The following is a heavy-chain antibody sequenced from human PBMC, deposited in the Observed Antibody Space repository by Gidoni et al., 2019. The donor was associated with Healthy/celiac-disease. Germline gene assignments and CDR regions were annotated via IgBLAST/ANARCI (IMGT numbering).Heavy chain of an antibody. J-gene: IGHJ6*02. CDR3: ATPGEWLSLLSYYGMDV. D-gene: IGHD3-3*01. V-gene: IGHV1-2*02. Sequence: QVQLVQSGAEVKKPGASVKVSCKASGYTFTGYYMHWVRQAPGQGLEWMGWINPNSGGTNYAQKFQGRVTMTRDTSISTAYMELSRLRSDDTAVYYCATPGEWLSLLSYYGMDVWGQGTTVTVSS. CDR2: INPNSGGT. CDR1: GYTFTGYY.